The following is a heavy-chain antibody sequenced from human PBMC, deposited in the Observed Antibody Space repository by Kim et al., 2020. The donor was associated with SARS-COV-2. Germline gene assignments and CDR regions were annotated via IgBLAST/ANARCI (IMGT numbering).Heavy chain of an antibody. Sequence: GGSLRLSCAASGFTFSKYWMSWVRQAPGKGLEWVANIKEDGREKYYVDSVKGRFTISRDNAKNSLYLQMNSLRAEDTAVYFCGRDDSDWGKGTLDTAS. V-gene: IGHV3-7*01. D-gene: IGHD3-22*01. CDR2: IKEDGREK. CDR1: GFTFSKYW. J-gene: IGHJ4*02. CDR3: GRDDSD.